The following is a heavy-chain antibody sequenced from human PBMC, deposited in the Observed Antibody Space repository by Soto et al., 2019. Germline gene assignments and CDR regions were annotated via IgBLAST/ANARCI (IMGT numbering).Heavy chain of an antibody. CDR2: IIPIFGTA. D-gene: IGHD5-18*01. CDR3: AIDVDTVPRWSLGY. Sequence: QVQLVQSGAEVKKPGSSVKVSCKASGGTFSSYAISWVRQAPGQGLEWMGGIIPIFGTANYAQKFQGRVTXXAXEFXSTAYMELSSLRSEDTAVYYCAIDVDTVPRWSLGYWGQGTLVTVSS. CDR1: GGTFSSYA. J-gene: IGHJ4*02. V-gene: IGHV1-69*12.